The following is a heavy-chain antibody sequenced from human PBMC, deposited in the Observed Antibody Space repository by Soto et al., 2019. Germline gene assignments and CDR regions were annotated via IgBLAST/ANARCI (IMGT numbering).Heavy chain of an antibody. CDR1: GFTFDEYA. Sequence: GGSLRLSCAASGFTFDEYAMHWVRQAPGKGLEWVSGISWNSGSIGYADSVKGRFTISRDNAKNSLYLQRNSLRAEDTALYYCAKDTTEGYSSSWGAFDIWGQGTMVTVSS. V-gene: IGHV3-9*01. D-gene: IGHD6-13*01. CDR3: AKDTTEGYSSSWGAFDI. J-gene: IGHJ3*02. CDR2: ISWNSGSI.